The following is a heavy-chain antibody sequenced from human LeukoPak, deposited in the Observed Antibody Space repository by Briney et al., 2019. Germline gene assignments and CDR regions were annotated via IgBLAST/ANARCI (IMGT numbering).Heavy chain of an antibody. D-gene: IGHD1-14*01. V-gene: IGHV3-73*01. CDR1: GFTVSGSA. J-gene: IGHJ6*02. CDR2: IRSKANSYAT. Sequence: GGSLRLSCAASGFTVSGSAMHWVRQASGKGLEWVGRIRSKANSYATAYGASVEGRLTISRDDSKNTAYLQMNSLKIEDTAVYYCTRFSQEPYGMDVWGQGTTVTVSS. CDR3: TRFSQEPYGMDV.